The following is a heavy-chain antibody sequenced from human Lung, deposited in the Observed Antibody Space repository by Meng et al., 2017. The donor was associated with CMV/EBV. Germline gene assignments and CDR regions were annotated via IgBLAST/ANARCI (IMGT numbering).Heavy chain of an antibody. CDR2: MSASGGST. CDR3: AKDPSDIVLMDFAIYAFAI. CDR1: GFTFSSYG. Sequence: SCAASGFTFSSYGMSWVRQAPGKGLEWVSTMSASGGSTKYADSVKGRFTISRDNSKNMLYLQMNSLRAEDTAVYYCAKDPSDIVLMDFAIYAFAIWGQGTIVTVS. V-gene: IGHV3-23*01. D-gene: IGHD2-8*01. J-gene: IGHJ3*02.